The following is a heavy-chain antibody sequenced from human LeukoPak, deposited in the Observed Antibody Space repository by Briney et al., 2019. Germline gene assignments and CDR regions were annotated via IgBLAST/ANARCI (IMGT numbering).Heavy chain of an antibody. CDR3: ARLRRDVSTDACGI. Sequence: GESLKISFKGSGYRFTSYWIGWVRPMPGKGLEWMGIIYPGDSDTRYSPSFQGQVTISADKSISTAYLQWSSLKASDTAMFYCARLRRDVSTDACGIWGQGTMVTVSS. D-gene: IGHD5-24*01. J-gene: IGHJ3*02. V-gene: IGHV5-51*01. CDR1: GYRFTSYW. CDR2: IYPGDSDT.